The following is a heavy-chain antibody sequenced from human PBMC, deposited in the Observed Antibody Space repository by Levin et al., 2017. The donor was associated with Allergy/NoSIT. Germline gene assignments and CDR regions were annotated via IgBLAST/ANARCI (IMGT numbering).Heavy chain of an antibody. D-gene: IGHD5-12*01. CDR2: INHSGGT. J-gene: IGHJ4*02. Sequence: SETLSLTCAVYGGSFSGYYWSWIRQPPGKGLEWIGEINHSGGTSYNPSLKSRVTMSVDTSKNQFSLNLSSVTAADTAVYYCARGGGYSGYYYDYWGQGTLVTVSS. V-gene: IGHV4-34*01. CDR1: GGSFSGYY. CDR3: ARGGGYSGYYYDY.